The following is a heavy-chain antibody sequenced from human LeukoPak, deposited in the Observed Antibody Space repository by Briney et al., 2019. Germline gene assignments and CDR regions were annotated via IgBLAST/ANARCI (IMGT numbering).Heavy chain of an antibody. V-gene: IGHV3-23*01. D-gene: IGHD1-26*01. CDR1: GFTFSNYA. Sequence: GRSLRLSCAASGFTFSNYAMHWVRQAPGKGLEWVSAISGSGGRIYYGASVKGRFTISRDNSKNTLNLQMNSPRAEDTAVYYCATSKYSGSYWGQGTLVTVSS. CDR3: ATSKYSGSY. J-gene: IGHJ4*02. CDR2: ISGSGGRI.